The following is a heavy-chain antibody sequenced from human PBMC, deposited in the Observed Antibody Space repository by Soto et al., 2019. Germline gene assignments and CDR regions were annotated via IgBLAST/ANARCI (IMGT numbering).Heavy chain of an antibody. CDR2: IYADGRT. CDR3: ARCCGWYGQCYFDC. Sequence: DVQLVETGGGLIQPGRSLRLSCAASGFIVSSSYMTWVRQAPGKGLEWVSVIYADGRTYYADSVKGRFTISRDNSNNTLYLQMNSLSAEDTAVYYCARCCGWYGQCYFDCWGQGTLVTVSS. D-gene: IGHD6-19*01. CDR1: GFIVSSSY. V-gene: IGHV3-53*02. J-gene: IGHJ4*02.